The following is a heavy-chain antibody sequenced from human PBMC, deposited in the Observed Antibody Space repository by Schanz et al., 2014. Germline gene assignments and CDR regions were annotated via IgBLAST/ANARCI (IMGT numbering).Heavy chain of an antibody. J-gene: IGHJ4*02. CDR1: GFTFSSYG. CDR3: AMGGYQLHH. D-gene: IGHD1-7*01. CDR2: ISHDGNNK. Sequence: QVQLVESGGGVVQPGRSLRLSCAASGFTFSSYGMHWVRQAPGKGLEWVALISHDGNNKHYVDSVEGRFTISRDNSKNTLYLQMNSLRAEDTAVYYCAMGGYQLHHWGQGTLVTVSS. V-gene: IGHV3-30*19.